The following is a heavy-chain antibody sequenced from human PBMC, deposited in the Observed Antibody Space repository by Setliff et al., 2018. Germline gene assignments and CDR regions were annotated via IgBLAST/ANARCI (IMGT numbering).Heavy chain of an antibody. CDR3: VRTDYSDGRYSMDV. J-gene: IGHJ6*03. CDR2: IYTSGST. CDR1: GGSISSGSDY. D-gene: IGHD6-19*01. Sequence: SETLSLTCSVSGGSISSGSDYWTWIRQPAGKGLEWIGHIYTSGSTNYNPSLKSRVTISVDTSKDQFSLKLTSVTAADTAVYYCVRTDYSDGRYSMDVWDKGTTVTVSS. V-gene: IGHV4-61*09.